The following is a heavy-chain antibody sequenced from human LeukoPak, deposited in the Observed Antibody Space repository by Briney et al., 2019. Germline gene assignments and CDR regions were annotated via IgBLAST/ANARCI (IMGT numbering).Heavy chain of an antibody. Sequence: GGSLRLSCVDSEFTLSNYWVHWVRQPPGKGLVWVARINPDGGITNYADSVRGRFTISRDNAKNTLCLQMNSLRAEDTAVYYCAKDFTGYSDIWGQGTLVTVSS. CDR3: AKDFTGYSDI. D-gene: IGHD5-12*01. J-gene: IGHJ4*02. CDR2: INPDGGIT. CDR1: EFTLSNYW. V-gene: IGHV3-74*01.